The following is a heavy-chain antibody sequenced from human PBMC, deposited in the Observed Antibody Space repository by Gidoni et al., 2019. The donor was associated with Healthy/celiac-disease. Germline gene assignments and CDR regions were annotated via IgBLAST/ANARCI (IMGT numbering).Heavy chain of an antibody. CDR2: INHSGST. Sequence: QVQLQQWGARLLKPSETLSLTCAVYGGSFSGYYWSWIRHPPGKGLEWIGEINHSGSTNYNPPLKSRVTISVDTSKNQFSLKLSSVTAADTAVYYCARGGKYWGQGTLVTVSS. CDR3: ARGGKY. J-gene: IGHJ4*02. CDR1: GGSFSGYY. V-gene: IGHV4-34*01.